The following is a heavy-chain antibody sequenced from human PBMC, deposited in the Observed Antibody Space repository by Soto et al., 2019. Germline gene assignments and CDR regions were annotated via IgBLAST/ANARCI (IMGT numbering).Heavy chain of an antibody. J-gene: IGHJ6*02. V-gene: IGHV5-10-1*01. CDR1: GYSFTSYW. D-gene: IGHD2-2*01. CDR3: ARHSIVVVPAAMSPYGMDV. Sequence: PGESLKLSCKGSGYSFTSYWISWVRQMPGKGLEWMGRIDPSDSYTNYSPSFQGHVTISADKSISTAYLQWSSLKASDTAMYYCARHSIVVVPAAMSPYGMDVWGQGTTVTVSS. CDR2: IDPSDSYT.